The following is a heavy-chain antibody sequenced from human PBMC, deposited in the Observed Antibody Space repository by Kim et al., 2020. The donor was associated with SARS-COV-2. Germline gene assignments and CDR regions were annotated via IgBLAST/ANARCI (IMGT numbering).Heavy chain of an antibody. Sequence: ASVKVSCKASGYIFTNFAIQWVRHAPGQRLEWMGWINAGTGNTKFSQQFQGRVTFTRDTSANTAYMELSSLGSEDTAVYYCARDLFHTGFDYWGQGTLV. D-gene: IGHD2-8*02. V-gene: IGHV1-3*01. CDR2: INAGTGNT. J-gene: IGHJ4*02. CDR3: ARDLFHTGFDY. CDR1: GYIFTNFA.